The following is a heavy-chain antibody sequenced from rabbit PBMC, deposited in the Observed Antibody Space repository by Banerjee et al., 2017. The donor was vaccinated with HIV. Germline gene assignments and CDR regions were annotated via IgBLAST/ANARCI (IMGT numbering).Heavy chain of an antibody. J-gene: IGHJ4*01. CDR1: GIDFSSYYY. Sequence: QSLEESGGDLVKPGASLTLTCTASGIDFSSYYYMIWVRQAPGKGLEWIGCMGTGSGSTYYASWVNGRFTISRSTNLNTVDLKMTSLTDADTATYFCARDLAGVIGWNFNLWGPGTLVTVS. D-gene: IGHD4-1*01. V-gene: IGHV1S43*01. CDR2: MGTGSGST. CDR3: ARDLAGVIGWNFNL.